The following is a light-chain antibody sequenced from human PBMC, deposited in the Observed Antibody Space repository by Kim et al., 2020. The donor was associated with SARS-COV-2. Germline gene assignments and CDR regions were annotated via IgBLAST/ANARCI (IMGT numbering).Light chain of an antibody. V-gene: IGKV3-20*01. CDR3: QQYGSSPRT. Sequence: SPGERATLSCRGSQSVNWNKLAWYQQKVGQAPRLLIHSASSRATDIPDRFSGSGSGTDFTLTISRLEPEDFAVYYCQQYGSSPRTFGQGTKVDIK. CDR1: QSVNWNK. J-gene: IGKJ1*01. CDR2: SAS.